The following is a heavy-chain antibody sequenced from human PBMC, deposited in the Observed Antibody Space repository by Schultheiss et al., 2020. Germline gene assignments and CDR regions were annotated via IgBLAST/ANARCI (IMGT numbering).Heavy chain of an antibody. J-gene: IGHJ3*02. CDR2: INSDGSST. CDR1: GFTFSYYY. CDR3: ARDWGSAFDI. Sequence: GGSLRLSSAVSGFTFSYYYMRGVRQAPGKGLVWVSRINSDGSSTSYADSVKGRFTISRDNAKNTLYLQMNSLRAEDTAVYYCARDWGSAFDIWGQGTMVTVSS. D-gene: IGHD3-16*01. V-gene: IGHV3-74*01.